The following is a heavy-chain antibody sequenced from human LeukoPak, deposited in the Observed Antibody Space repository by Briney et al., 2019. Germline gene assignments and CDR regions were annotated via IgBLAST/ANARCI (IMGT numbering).Heavy chain of an antibody. CDR1: GFTFSSYE. D-gene: IGHD3-22*01. Sequence: GGSLRLSCAVSGFTFSSYEMNWVRQAPGKGLEWVSYISSSGFNIYYADSVKGRFTISRDNAKNSLYLQMNSLRAEDTAVYYCARQWSHYFDNTGYYSYDSFDIWGQGTMVTVSS. CDR3: ARQWSHYFDNTGYYSYDSFDI. CDR2: ISSSGFNI. J-gene: IGHJ3*02. V-gene: IGHV3-48*03.